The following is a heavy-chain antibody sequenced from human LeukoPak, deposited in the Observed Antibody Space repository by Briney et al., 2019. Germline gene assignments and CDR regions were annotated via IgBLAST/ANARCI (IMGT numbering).Heavy chain of an antibody. J-gene: IGHJ4*02. V-gene: IGHV3-23*01. CDR2: INNSGGST. Sequence: GGSQRLSCAASRFTFSSYDMSWVRQAPGKGLEWVSTINNSGGSTYYADSVKGRFTISRDTSKNTLYLQMNSLRAEDTAVYYCAAFDFDYWGQGTLVTVSS. D-gene: IGHD2/OR15-2a*01. CDR3: AAFDFDY. CDR1: RFTFSSYD.